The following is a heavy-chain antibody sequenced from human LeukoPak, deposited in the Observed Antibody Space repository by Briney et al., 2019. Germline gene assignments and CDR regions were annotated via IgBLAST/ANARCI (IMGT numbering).Heavy chain of an antibody. CDR3: ARVYYDILTGYPYPGY. CDR2: ISAYNGNT. Sequence: ASVKVSCKASGYTFTSYVISWVRQAPGQGLEWMGWISAYNGNTNYAQKLQGRVTMTTDTSTSTAYMELRSLRSDDTAVYYCARVYYDILTGYPYPGYWGQGTLVTVSS. D-gene: IGHD3-9*01. V-gene: IGHV1-18*01. CDR1: GYTFTSYV. J-gene: IGHJ4*02.